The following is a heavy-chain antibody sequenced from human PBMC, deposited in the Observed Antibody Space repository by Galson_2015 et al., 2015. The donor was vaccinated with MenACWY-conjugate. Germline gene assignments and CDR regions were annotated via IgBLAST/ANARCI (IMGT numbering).Heavy chain of an antibody. CDR2: INWNGDRT. CDR3: ARGVEQWLVRPSTHFDI. CDR1: GFTFDDHG. V-gene: IGHV3-20*01. J-gene: IGHJ3*02. Sequence: SLRLSCAGSGFTFDDHGMYWVRQAPGKGLEWVSSINWNGDRTGYADSVKGRFAISRDNAKNSLYLQMNNPRAEDTAFYHCARGVEQWLVRPSTHFDIWGQGTLLTVSS. D-gene: IGHD6-19*01.